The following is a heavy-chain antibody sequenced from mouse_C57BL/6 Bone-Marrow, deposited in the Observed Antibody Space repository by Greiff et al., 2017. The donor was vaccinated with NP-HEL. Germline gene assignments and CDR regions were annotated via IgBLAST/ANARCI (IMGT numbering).Heavy chain of an antibody. CDR1: GFTFSDAW. CDR3: RGIMMITKYYFDY. CDR2: IRNKANNHAT. Sequence: EVKLEESGGGLVQPGGSMKLSCAASGFTFSDAWMDWVRQSPEKGLEWVAEIRNKANNHATHYAESVKGRFTISRDDSKSSVYLQMNSLRAEDTGIYYCRGIMMITKYYFDYWGQGTTLTVSS. J-gene: IGHJ2*01. D-gene: IGHD2-4*01. V-gene: IGHV6-6*01.